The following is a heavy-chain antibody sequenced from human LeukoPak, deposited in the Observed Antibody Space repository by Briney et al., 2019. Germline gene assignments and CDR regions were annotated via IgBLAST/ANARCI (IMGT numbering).Heavy chain of an antibody. J-gene: IGHJ6*03. D-gene: IGHD2-2*01. V-gene: IGHV3-74*01. Sequence: GGSLRLSCAASGFTFSSYWMHWVRQAPGKGLVWVSRINSDGSSTSYADSVKGRFTISRDNAKNTLYLQMNSLRAEDMAVYYCARDPGCSSTSCYYYYMDVWGKGTTVTVSS. CDR1: GFTFSSYW. CDR2: INSDGSST. CDR3: ARDPGCSSTSCYYYYMDV.